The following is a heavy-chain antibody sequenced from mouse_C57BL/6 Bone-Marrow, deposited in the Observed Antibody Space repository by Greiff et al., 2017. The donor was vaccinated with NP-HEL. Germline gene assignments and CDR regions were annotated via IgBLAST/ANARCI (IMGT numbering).Heavy chain of an antibody. D-gene: IGHD1-1*01. CDR3: ARGDYGMMDY. CDR2: IDPSDSYT. Sequence: QVQLQQPGAELVMPGASVKLSCKASGYTFTSYWMHWVKQRPGQGLEWIGEIDPSDSYTNYNQKFKGKSTLTVDKSSSTAYMQLSGLTSEDSAVYYCARGDYGMMDYWGQGTSVTVSS. V-gene: IGHV1-69*01. CDR1: GYTFTSYW. J-gene: IGHJ4*01.